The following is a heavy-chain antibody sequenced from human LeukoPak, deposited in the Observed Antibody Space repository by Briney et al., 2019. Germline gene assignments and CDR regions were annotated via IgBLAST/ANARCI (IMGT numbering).Heavy chain of an antibody. CDR2: IYYSGST. D-gene: IGHD3-3*01. CDR3: ARCGYYDFWSGQTYYYYMDV. CDR1: GGSISSSSYY. Sequence: KPSETLSLTCTVSGGSISSSSYYWGWIRQPPGKGLEWIGSIYYSGSTYYNPSLKSRVTISVDTSKNQFSLKLSSVTAADTAVYYCARCGYYDFWSGQTYYYYMDVWGKGTTVTVSS. V-gene: IGHV4-39*01. J-gene: IGHJ6*03.